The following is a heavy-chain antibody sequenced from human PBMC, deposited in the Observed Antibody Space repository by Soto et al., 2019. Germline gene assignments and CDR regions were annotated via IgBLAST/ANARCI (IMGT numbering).Heavy chain of an antibody. J-gene: IGHJ4*02. CDR2: INAGNGNT. Sequence: GAPVKASCKASGYHFTRYGSHWVRQAPGQRREWMGWINAGNGNTKYSQKFQGRVTITRDTSASTAYMELSSLRSEDTAVYYCASWPYDSRGYYGGFDYWGQGTLVTVSS. CDR1: GYHFTRYG. CDR3: ASWPYDSRGYYGGFDY. D-gene: IGHD3-22*01. V-gene: IGHV1-3*01.